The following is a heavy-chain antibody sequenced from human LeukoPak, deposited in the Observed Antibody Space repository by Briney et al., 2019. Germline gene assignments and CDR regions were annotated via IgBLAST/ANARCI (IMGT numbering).Heavy chain of an antibody. D-gene: IGHD3-10*01. CDR3: ARHQYSYGSSLDY. CDR2: IDPSDSYT. J-gene: IGHJ4*02. CDR1: GYSFTNYW. Sequence: GESLKISCKGSGYSFTNYWISWVRQMPGKGLEWMGRIDPSDSYTNYSPSFEGHVTISADNSITTASLQWGRLKASDTAIYYCARHQYSYGSSLDYWGQGTLVTVSS. V-gene: IGHV5-10-1*01.